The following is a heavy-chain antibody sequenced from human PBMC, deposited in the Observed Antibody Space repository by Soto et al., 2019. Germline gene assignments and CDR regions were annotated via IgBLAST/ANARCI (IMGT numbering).Heavy chain of an antibody. CDR1: GGSISSYY. Sequence: SETLSLTCTVSGGSISSYYWSWIRQPPGKGLEWIGYIYYSGSTNYNPSLKSRVTISEDTSKNQFSMKLSSVTAADTAVYYCAREGNGYRLDYWGQGTLVTVSS. CDR2: IYYSGST. D-gene: IGHD5-12*01. V-gene: IGHV4-59*01. J-gene: IGHJ4*02. CDR3: AREGNGYRLDY.